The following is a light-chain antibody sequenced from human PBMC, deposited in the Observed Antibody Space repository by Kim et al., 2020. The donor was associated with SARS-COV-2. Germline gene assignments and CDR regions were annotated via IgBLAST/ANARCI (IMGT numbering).Light chain of an antibody. CDR3: QVWDRSSAQRV. CDR2: YDS. J-gene: IGLJ3*02. CDR1: NVGGRG. Sequence: ARGEGDRVTCGGKNVGGRGGGGYGEKPGQAPVLVIYYDSDRAWGSRERFSGSKAGNTGTLTISRVEAGDEADYYCQVWDRSSAQRVFGGGTQLTVL. V-gene: IGLV3-21*04.